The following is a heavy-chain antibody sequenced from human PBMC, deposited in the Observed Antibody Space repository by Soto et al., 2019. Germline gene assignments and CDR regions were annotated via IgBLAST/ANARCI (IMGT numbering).Heavy chain of an antibody. J-gene: IGHJ5*02. CDR1: GFTFSSYS. Sequence: GGSLRLSCAASGFTFSSYSMNWVRQAPGKWLEWVSSISSSSSYIYYADSVKGRFTISRDNAKNSLYLQMNSLRAEDTAVYYCAREPDFIAVAGPNNWFDPWGQGXLVTVSS. V-gene: IGHV3-21*01. D-gene: IGHD6-19*01. CDR2: ISSSSSYI. CDR3: AREPDFIAVAGPNNWFDP.